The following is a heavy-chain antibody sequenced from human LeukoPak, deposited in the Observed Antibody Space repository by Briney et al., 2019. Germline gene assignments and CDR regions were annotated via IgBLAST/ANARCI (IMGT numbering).Heavy chain of an antibody. J-gene: IGHJ4*02. Sequence: PSETLSLTCTVSGGSISSGGYSWSWIRQPPGKGLEWMGYIFHSGSTYYNPSLKSRVTISVDRSNNQFSLELTSVTAADTAVYYCARGSLYCSSTSCYDYWGQGTLVTVSS. V-gene: IGHV4-30-2*01. CDR2: IFHSGST. CDR1: GGSISSGGYS. CDR3: ARGSLYCSSTSCYDY. D-gene: IGHD2-2*01.